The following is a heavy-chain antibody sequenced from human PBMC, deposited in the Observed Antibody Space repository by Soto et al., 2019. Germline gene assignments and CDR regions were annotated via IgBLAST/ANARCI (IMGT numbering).Heavy chain of an antibody. V-gene: IGHV4-31*03. CDR1: GGSISSGGYY. CDR3: AASCVGCVGFNYYGMDV. J-gene: IGHJ6*02. D-gene: IGHD1-26*01. CDR2: IYYRGST. Sequence: QVQLQESGPGLVKPSQTLSLTCTVSGGSISSGGYYWSWISQHPGKGLEWIGYIYYRGSTYYNPSLQSRVTISVDTSKNQFSLKLSSVTAADTAVYYCAASCVGCVGFNYYGMDVWGQGTTVTVSS.